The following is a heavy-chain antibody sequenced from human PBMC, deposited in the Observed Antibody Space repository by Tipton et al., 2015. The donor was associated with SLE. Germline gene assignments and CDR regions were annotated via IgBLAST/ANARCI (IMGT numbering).Heavy chain of an antibody. CDR3: AGARRTTSSLFDY. J-gene: IGHJ4*02. CDR2: IYHTGST. D-gene: IGHD1-14*01. CDR1: GGSISRIGYY. Sequence: GLVKPSQTLSLTCTVSGGSISRIGYYWSWIRQHPGKGLEWIGYIYHTGSTYYNPSLESRLTISIDTSKNQFSLRLTSMTPADTALYYCAGARRTTSSLFDYWGQATLVTLSS. V-gene: IGHV4-31*03.